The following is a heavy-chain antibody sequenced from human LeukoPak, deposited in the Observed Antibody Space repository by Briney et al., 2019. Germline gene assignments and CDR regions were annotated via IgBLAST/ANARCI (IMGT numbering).Heavy chain of an antibody. CDR3: ARRYSSSWFFDS. CDR2: IYPGDSES. CDR1: GSCFSSHW. D-gene: IGHD6-13*01. V-gene: IGHV5-51*01. Sequence: GASLKISCKASGSCFSSHWFAWVRPMPGKGLEWMGNIYPGDSESRYSPSFQGQVTISADNSISTAYLQWSSLKASDTAMYYCARRYSSSWFFDSWGQGTLVTVSS. J-gene: IGHJ4*02.